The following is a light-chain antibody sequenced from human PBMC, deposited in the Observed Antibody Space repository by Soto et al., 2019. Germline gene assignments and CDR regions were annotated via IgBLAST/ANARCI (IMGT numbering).Light chain of an antibody. V-gene: IGKV3-20*01. CDR3: HQYGISPPLP. Sequence: EIVLTQSPGTLSLSPGERATLSCRASQSVSSSYLAWYQQKPGQAPRLLIYGASSRATGIPDRFSGSGSGTDFTLTISILEPEEFAMYDCHQYGISPPLPCGQGPRLELK. J-gene: IGKJ5*01. CDR1: QSVSSSY. CDR2: GAS.